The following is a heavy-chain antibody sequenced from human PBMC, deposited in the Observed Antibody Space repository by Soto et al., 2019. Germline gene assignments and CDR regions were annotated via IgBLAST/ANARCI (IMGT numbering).Heavy chain of an antibody. D-gene: IGHD2-2*01. CDR1: GGSISSYY. Sequence: PSETLSLTCTVSGGSISSYYWSWIRQPAGKGLEWIGRIYTSGSTNYNPSLKSRVTMSVDTSKNQLSLKLSSVTAADTAVYYCARGTGYQLLSEGDYYYYYGMDVWGQGTTVTVSS. V-gene: IGHV4-4*07. CDR3: ARGTGYQLLSEGDYYYYYGMDV. CDR2: IYTSGST. J-gene: IGHJ6*02.